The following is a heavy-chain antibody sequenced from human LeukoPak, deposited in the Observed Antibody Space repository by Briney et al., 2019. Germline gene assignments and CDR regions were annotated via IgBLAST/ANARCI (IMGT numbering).Heavy chain of an antibody. V-gene: IGHV4-39*07. J-gene: IGHJ5*02. Sequence: PSETLSLTCSVSGGSISSSPYYWGWIRQPPGKGLEWIGSIYYSGSTYYNPSLKSRVTISVDTSKNQFSLKLSSVTAADTAVYYCAREGAAVAANWFDPWGQGTLVTVSS. D-gene: IGHD6-19*01. CDR2: IYYSGST. CDR1: GGSISSSPYY. CDR3: AREGAAVAANWFDP.